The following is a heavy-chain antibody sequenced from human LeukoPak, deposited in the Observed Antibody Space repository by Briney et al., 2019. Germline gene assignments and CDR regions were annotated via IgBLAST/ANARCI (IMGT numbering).Heavy chain of an antibody. D-gene: IGHD3-16*01. V-gene: IGHV4-39*07. CDR1: GGSISSSSYY. CDR3: ARATGEGTLPDY. J-gene: IGHJ4*02. Sequence: SETLSLTCTVSGGSISSSSYYWGWIRQPPGKGLEWIGSIYYSGSTYYNPSLKSRVTISVDTSKNQFSLKLSSVTAADTAVYYCARATGEGTLPDYRGQGTLVTVSS. CDR2: IYYSGST.